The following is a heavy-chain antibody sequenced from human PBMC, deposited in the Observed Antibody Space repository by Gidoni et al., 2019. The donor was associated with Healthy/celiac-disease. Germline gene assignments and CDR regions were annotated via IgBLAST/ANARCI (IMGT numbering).Heavy chain of an antibody. CDR2: IYYSGST. J-gene: IGHJ3*02. Sequence: QLQLQESGPGLVKPSETLSLTCTVSGGSLSSSSYYWGWIRQPPGKGLEWIGSIYYSGSTYYNPSLKSRVTISVDTSKNQFSLKLSSVTAADTAVYYCARLRLWELLKEDAFDIWGQGTMVTVSS. V-gene: IGHV4-39*01. D-gene: IGHD1-26*01. CDR3: ARLRLWELLKEDAFDI. CDR1: GGSLSSSSYY.